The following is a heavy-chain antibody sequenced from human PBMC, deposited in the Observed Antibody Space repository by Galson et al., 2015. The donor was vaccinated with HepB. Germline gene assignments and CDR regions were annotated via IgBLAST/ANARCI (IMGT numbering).Heavy chain of an antibody. Sequence: SLRLSCAASGFTFSDYYMDWVRQAPGKGLEWVGRIRNKANRYTTEYAASVKGRFTISRDDSKNSLYLKMSSLKAEDTAVYYCARDLASRGYYSGDDCYGGDYWGQGTLVTVSS. J-gene: IGHJ4*02. CDR3: ARDLASRGYYSGDDCYGGDY. D-gene: IGHD2-15*01. CDR1: GFTFSDYY. V-gene: IGHV3-72*01. CDR2: IRNKANRYTT.